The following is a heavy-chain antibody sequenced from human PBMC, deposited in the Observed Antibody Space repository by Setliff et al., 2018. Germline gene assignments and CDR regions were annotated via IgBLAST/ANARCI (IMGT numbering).Heavy chain of an antibody. J-gene: IGHJ4*02. CDR2: INHSGST. CDR1: GGTFSDYY. CDR3: ARTGTYRYFDY. D-gene: IGHD1-1*01. V-gene: IGHV4-34*01. Sequence: TSETLSLTCAAYGGTFSDYYWTWIRQPPGKGLEWIGEINHSGSTNYNPSLKSRVTLSVDTPKNQFSLELTSVTAADAAVYYCARTGTYRYFDYWGQGTRVTVSS.